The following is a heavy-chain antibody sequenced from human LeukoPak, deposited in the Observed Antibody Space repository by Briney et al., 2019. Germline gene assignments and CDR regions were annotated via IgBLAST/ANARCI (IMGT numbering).Heavy chain of an antibody. V-gene: IGHV1-3*01. CDR2: INAGNGNT. CDR1: GYTFTSYA. J-gene: IGHJ4*02. D-gene: IGHD2-8*01. Sequence: ASVKVSCKASGYTFTSYAMHWVRQAPGQRLEWMGWINAGNGNTKYSQKFQGRVTMTRDTSISTAYMELSSLRSDDTAVYYCARGGATNGVCCLFDYWGQGTLVTVSS. CDR3: ARGGATNGVCCLFDY.